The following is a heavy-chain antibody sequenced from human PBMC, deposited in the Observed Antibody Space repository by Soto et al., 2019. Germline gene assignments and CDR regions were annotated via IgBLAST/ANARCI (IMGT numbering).Heavy chain of an antibody. CDR3: ARDLLPYGSGSSDAFDI. CDR1: GYTFSNYG. J-gene: IGHJ3*02. Sequence: ASVKVSCKTSGYTFSNYGINWVRQAPGQGLEWMGWISAYNGNTNFAQKLQGRVTMTTDTSTSTAYMELRSLRSDDTAVYYCARDLLPYGSGSSDAFDIWGQGTMVTVSS. D-gene: IGHD3-10*01. V-gene: IGHV1-18*01. CDR2: ISAYNGNT.